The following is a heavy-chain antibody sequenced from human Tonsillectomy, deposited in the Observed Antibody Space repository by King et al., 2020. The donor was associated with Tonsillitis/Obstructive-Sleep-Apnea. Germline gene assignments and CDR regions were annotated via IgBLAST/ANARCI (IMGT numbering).Heavy chain of an antibody. D-gene: IGHD3-22*01. CDR3: ARDYYYYSSVYYFGAFDI. V-gene: IGHV3-53*01. CDR1: GFTVSSNY. J-gene: IGHJ3*02. CDR2: IYSGGST. Sequence: VQLVESGGGLIQPGGSLRLSCAASGFTVSSNYMSWVRQAPGKGLEWVSVIYSGGSTYYADSVKGRFTISRDNSKNTLYLQMNSLGAEYTAVYYCARDYYYYSSVYYFGAFDIWGQGTMVTVSS.